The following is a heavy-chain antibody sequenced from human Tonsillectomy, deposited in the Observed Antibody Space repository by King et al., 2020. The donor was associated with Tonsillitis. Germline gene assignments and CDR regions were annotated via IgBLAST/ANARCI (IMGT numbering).Heavy chain of an antibody. CDR2: VYHNGNT. J-gene: IGHJ4*02. D-gene: IGHD3-22*01. V-gene: IGHV4-4*02. Sequence: VQLQESGPGLVKPSGTLSLTCAVSGGSISSSNWWSWVRQSPGKGLEWIGEVYHNGNTHYNPSLKSRVTLSVDKSKNQFSLKLSSVTAADTAVYHCARERNYSDRNGYYYGKALDYWGQGTLVTVS. CDR3: ARERNYSDRNGYYYGKALDY. CDR1: GGSISSSNW.